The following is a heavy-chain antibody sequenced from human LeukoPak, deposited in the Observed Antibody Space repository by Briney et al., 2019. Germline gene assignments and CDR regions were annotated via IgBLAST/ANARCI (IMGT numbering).Heavy chain of an antibody. V-gene: IGHV3-11*06. J-gene: IGHJ5*02. CDR1: GFTFSDYY. D-gene: IGHD3-16*01. CDR3: ARDRGRRRATNWFDP. CDR2: ISSSSSYT. Sequence: KPGGSLRLSCAASGFTFSDYYMSWIRQAPGKGLEWVSYISSSSSYTNYADSVKGRFTISRDNAKNTLYLQMNSLRAEDTAVYYCARDRGRRRATNWFDPWGQGTLVTVSS.